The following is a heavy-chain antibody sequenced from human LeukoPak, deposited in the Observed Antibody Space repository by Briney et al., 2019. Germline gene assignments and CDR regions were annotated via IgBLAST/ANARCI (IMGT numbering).Heavy chain of an antibody. J-gene: IGHJ4*02. CDR3: ARAPGGWIDY. V-gene: IGHV3-74*01. CDR2: INSDGTSI. D-gene: IGHD6-19*01. Sequence: GGPLRLSCAASGFTFSNYWMHWVRQAPGKGLVWVSRINSDGTSINYADSVKGRFTISRDNAKNTLFLQMNSLRVEDTAVYYCARAPGGWIDYWAQGTLVTVSS. CDR1: GFTFSNYW.